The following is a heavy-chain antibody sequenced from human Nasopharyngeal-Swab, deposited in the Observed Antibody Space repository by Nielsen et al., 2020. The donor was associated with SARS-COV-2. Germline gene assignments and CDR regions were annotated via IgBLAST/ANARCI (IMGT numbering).Heavy chain of an antibody. J-gene: IGHJ4*02. Sequence: GESLKISCAASGFTFSSYGMHWVRQAPGKGLEWVAVISYDGSNKYYADFVKGRFTISRDNSKNSLYLQMNSLRAEDTAVYYCARGDGYSYGWYFDYWGQGTLVTVSS. CDR3: ARGDGYSYGWYFDY. D-gene: IGHD5-18*01. CDR2: ISYDGSNK. CDR1: GFTFSSYG. V-gene: IGHV3-30*03.